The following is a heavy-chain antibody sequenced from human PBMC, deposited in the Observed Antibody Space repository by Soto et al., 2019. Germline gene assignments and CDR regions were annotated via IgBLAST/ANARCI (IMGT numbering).Heavy chain of an antibody. CDR1: GFTFSSYG. CDR2: IWYDGSNK. CDR3: ARERTGNAFDI. D-gene: IGHD3-10*01. J-gene: IGHJ3*02. Sequence: QVQLVESGGGVVQPGRSLRLSCAASGFTFSSYGMHWVRQAPGKGLEWVAVIWYDGSNKYYADSVTGRFTISRDNSKNTLYLQMNSLRAEDTAVYYCARERTGNAFDIWGQGTMVTVSS. V-gene: IGHV3-33*01.